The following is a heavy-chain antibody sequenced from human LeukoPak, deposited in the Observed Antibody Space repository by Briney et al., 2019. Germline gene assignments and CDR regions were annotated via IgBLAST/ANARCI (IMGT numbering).Heavy chain of an antibody. CDR2: IYTSGST. V-gene: IGHV4-4*09. CDR1: GGSISSYY. J-gene: IGHJ4*02. Sequence: SETLSLTCTVSGGSISSYYWSWIRQPPGKGLEWIGYIYTSGSTNYNPSLKSRVTISVDTSKNQFSLKLSSVTAADTAVYYCARDTPYCSSTSCYGGYDYWGQGTLVTVSS. CDR3: ARDTPYCSSTSCYGGYDY. D-gene: IGHD2-2*01.